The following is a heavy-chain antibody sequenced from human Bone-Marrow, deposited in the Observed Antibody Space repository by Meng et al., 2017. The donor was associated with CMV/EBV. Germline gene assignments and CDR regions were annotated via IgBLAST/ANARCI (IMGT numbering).Heavy chain of an antibody. D-gene: IGHD2-15*01. J-gene: IGHJ6*02. CDR1: GGSVSSGSYY. CDR2: IYYSGST. V-gene: IGHV4-61*01. CDR3: ARSVVVVAAAPYYYYGMDV. Sequence: SETLSLTCTVSGGSVSSGSYYWSWIRQPPGKGLEWIGYIYYSGSTNYNPSLKSRVTISVDTSKNQVSLKLSSVTAADTAVYYCARSVVVVAAAPYYYYGMDVWGQGTTVTVSS.